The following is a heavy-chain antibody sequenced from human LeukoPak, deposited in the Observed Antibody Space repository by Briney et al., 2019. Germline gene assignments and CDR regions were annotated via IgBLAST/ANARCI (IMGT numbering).Heavy chain of an antibody. CDR1: GGSINTYY. CDR3: ARLGLGDEACWFDP. J-gene: IGHJ5*02. Sequence: SETLSLTCTISGGSINTYYWSWIRQPPGKGLEWIGFVYYSGRTSYNPSLKSRVTVSVDTSKSQFSLRLSSVTAADAAMYYCARLGLGDEACWFDPWGQGTLVTVSS. CDR2: VYYSGRT. V-gene: IGHV4-59*01. D-gene: IGHD3-10*01.